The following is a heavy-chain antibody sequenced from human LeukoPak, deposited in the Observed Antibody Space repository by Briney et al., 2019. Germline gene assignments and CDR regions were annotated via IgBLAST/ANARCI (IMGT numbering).Heavy chain of an antibody. J-gene: IGHJ6*03. V-gene: IGHV1-2*02. CDR3: ARAGHYGGKPNYYYYYMDV. D-gene: IGHD4-23*01. Sequence: ASVKVSCKASGYTFTGYYMHWVRQAPGQGLEWMGWINPNHGDTNYAQKFQDRVSMTRDTSISTAYMHLSRLRSADTAVYYCARAGHYGGKPNYYYYYMDVWGKGTTVTVSS. CDR2: INPNHGDT. CDR1: GYTFTGYY.